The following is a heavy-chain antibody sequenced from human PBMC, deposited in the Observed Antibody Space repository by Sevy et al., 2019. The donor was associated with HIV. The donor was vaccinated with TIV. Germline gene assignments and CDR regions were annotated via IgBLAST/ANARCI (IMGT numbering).Heavy chain of an antibody. CDR3: ARESTFKYYDEMGDAFDI. CDR2: INWNGGST. V-gene: IGHV3-20*04. D-gene: IGHD3-3*01. CDR1: GFTFDDYG. J-gene: IGHJ3*02. Sequence: GGSLRLSCAASGFTFDDYGMTWVRQAPGKGLEWVSGINWNGGSTGYADSVKGRFTISRDNAKNSLYLQMNSLRAEDTALYYCARESTFKYYDEMGDAFDIWGQGTMVTVSS.